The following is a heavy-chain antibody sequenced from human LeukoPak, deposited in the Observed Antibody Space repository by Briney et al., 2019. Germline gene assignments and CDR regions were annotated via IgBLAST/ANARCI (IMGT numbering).Heavy chain of an antibody. D-gene: IGHD3-3*01. CDR1: GFTFSDHY. CDR3: AREAIKTTYYDFWSGSPGYYGMDV. V-gene: IGHV3-11*01. CDR2: ISSSGSTI. J-gene: IGHJ6*02. Sequence: GGSLRLSCAASGFTFSDHYMSWIRQAPGKGLEWVSYISSSGSTIYYADSVKGRFTISRDNAKNSLYLQMNSLRAEDTAVYYCAREAIKTTYYDFWSGSPGYYGMDVWGQGTTVTVSS.